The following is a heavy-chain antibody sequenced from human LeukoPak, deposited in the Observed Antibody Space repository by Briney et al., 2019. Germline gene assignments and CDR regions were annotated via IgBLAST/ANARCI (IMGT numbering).Heavy chain of an antibody. J-gene: IGHJ4*02. Sequence: GGSLRLSCAASGFTFSSYGMHWVRQAPGKGLEWVAVISYDGSNKYYADSVKGRFTISRDNSKNTLYLQMSSLRAEDTAVYYCAKDLRGACHFDYWGQGTLVTVSS. V-gene: IGHV3-30*18. CDR3: AKDLRGACHFDY. CDR2: ISYDGSNK. D-gene: IGHD4/OR15-4a*01. CDR1: GFTFSSYG.